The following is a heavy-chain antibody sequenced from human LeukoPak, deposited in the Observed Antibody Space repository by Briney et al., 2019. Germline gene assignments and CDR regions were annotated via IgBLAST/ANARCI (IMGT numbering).Heavy chain of an antibody. Sequence: SVKVSCTASGYTFVGYYLHWVRQAPGQGLEWMGRIIPILGIANYAQKFQGRVTITADKSTSTAYMELSSLRSEDTAVYYCASGNNWNGEGPDYWGQGTLVTVSS. D-gene: IGHD1-20*01. J-gene: IGHJ4*02. V-gene: IGHV1-69*02. CDR2: IIPILGIA. CDR3: ASGNNWNGEGPDY. CDR1: GYTFVGYY.